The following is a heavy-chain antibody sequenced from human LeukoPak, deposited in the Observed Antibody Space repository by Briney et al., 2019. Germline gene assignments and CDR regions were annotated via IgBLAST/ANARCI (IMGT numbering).Heavy chain of an antibody. CDR2: INPSGGST. J-gene: IGHJ6*02. Sequence: ASVKVSCKASGYTFTSYYMHWVRQAPGQGLEWMGIINPSGGSTSYAQKFQGRVTMTRDTSTSTVYMELSSLRSEDTAVYYCARDCTNGVCYIGSYGMDVWGQGGLVTVSS. D-gene: IGHD2-8*01. CDR1: GYTFTSYY. V-gene: IGHV1-46*01. CDR3: ARDCTNGVCYIGSYGMDV.